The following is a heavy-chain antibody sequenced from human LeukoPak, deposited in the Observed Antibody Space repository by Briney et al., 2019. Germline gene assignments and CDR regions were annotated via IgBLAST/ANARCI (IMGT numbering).Heavy chain of an antibody. CDR2: MNPNTGAT. V-gene: IGHV1-2*02. J-gene: IGHJ4*02. D-gene: IGHD6-19*01. CDR3: ARDRVGSGWPRPYYFEF. CDR1: GYTFTGYY. Sequence: GASVKVSCKPSGYTFTGYYLHWVRQAPGQAHEWMGWMNPNTGATMYAQKFQDRVSMSRDTSSSTAYMDLTSLRSDDTAVYFCARDRVGSGWPRPYYFEFWGQGTLVTVSS.